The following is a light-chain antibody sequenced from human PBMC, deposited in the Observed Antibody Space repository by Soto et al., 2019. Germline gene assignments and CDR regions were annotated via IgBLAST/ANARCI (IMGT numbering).Light chain of an antibody. Sequence: VLTQSPATLSVSPGERVTLSCRASQSVSSLLAWYQQKPGQAPRLLIYSTSTRATRIPARFSGSGSGTEFTLTISSLQSEDFAIYYCQQYHYWPYTFGQGT. V-gene: IGKV3-15*01. J-gene: IGKJ2*01. CDR1: QSVSSL. CDR2: STS. CDR3: QQYHYWPYT.